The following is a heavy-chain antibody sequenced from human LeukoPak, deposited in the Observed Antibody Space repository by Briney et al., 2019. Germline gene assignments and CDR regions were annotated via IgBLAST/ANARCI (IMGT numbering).Heavy chain of an antibody. D-gene: IGHD4-17*01. CDR3: ARGEGDYGDSYYFDY. V-gene: IGHV3-33*01. CDR1: GFTFSSYG. Sequence: GGSLRLSCAASGFTFSSYGMHWVRQAPGKGLEWVAVIWYDGSNEYYADSVKGRFTISRDNSKNTLYLQMNSLRAEDTAVYYCARGEGDYGDSYYFDYWGQGTLVTVSS. J-gene: IGHJ4*02. CDR2: IWYDGSNE.